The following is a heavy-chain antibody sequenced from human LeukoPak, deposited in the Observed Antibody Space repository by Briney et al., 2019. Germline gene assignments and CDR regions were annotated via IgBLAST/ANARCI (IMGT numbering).Heavy chain of an antibody. Sequence: EASVKVSCKASGYTFTSYYMHWVRQAPGQGLEWMGIINPSGGSTSYAQKFQGRVTMTRDTSTSTVYMELSSLRSEGTAVYYCAREARGGSYDYVWGSYRYFDYWGQGTLVTVSS. J-gene: IGHJ4*02. CDR2: INPSGGST. D-gene: IGHD3-16*02. V-gene: IGHV1-46*01. CDR3: AREARGGSYDYVWGSYRYFDY. CDR1: GYTFTSYY.